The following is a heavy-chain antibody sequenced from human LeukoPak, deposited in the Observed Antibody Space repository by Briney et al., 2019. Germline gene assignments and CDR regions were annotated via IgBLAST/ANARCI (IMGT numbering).Heavy chain of an antibody. J-gene: IGHJ4*02. Sequence: PSETLSLTSSLSGASISGGGYSSSWIRHHPENCLEWIRYINHRGGTYYNTSLKSRVTMSVNTSKKQVYLHLRSVAAAVTALYYCAIRGIGRGDYWGQGTLVTVSS. CDR3: AIRGIGRGDY. D-gene: IGHD6-13*01. CDR2: INHRGGT. CDR1: GASISGGGYS. V-gene: IGHV4-31*02.